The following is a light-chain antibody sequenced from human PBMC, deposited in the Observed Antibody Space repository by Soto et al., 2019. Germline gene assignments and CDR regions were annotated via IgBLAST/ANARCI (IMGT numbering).Light chain of an antibody. CDR1: QSVSSSY. J-gene: IGKJ1*01. Sequence: WRQSSTTRSLPPHKRASLCCRASQSVSSSYLAWYKQKPGQAPRLLIYGASSRATGIPDRFSGSGSGTDFTLTISRLEPEDFAVYSCQQFGSSPWTFGPGTKVDIK. CDR3: QQFGSSPWT. CDR2: GAS. V-gene: IGKV3-20*01.